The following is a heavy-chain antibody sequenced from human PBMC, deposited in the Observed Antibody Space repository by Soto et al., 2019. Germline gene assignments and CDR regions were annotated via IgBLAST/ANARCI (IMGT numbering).Heavy chain of an antibody. J-gene: IGHJ2*01. V-gene: IGHV1-69*02. D-gene: IGHD5-12*01. CDR1: GGTFSSYT. Sequence: QVQLVQSGAEVKKPGSSVKVSCKASGGTFSSYTIGWVRQAPGQGLEWMGRIVPILGRANYAQQFQGRVSITADTSTRAAYMELSSLISQDTAVYYCATTWHREYSGYHFRRPWYFDLWGPGTLVTVSS. CDR3: ATTWHREYSGYHFRRPWYFDL. CDR2: IVPILGRA.